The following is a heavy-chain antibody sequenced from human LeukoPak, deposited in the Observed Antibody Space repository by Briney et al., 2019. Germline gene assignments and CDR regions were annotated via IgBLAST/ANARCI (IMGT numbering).Heavy chain of an antibody. CDR2: ISGSGGST. V-gene: IGHV3-23*01. D-gene: IGHD3-9*01. CDR1: GFTFSSYA. CDR3: AKDRLSYDILTGYPN. J-gene: IGHJ4*02. Sequence: GGSLRLSCAASGFTFSSYAMSWVRQAPGKGLEWVSAISGSGGSTYYADSVKGRFTISRDNSKNTLYLQMNSLRAEDTAVYYCAKDRLSYDILTGYPNWGQGTLVTVSS.